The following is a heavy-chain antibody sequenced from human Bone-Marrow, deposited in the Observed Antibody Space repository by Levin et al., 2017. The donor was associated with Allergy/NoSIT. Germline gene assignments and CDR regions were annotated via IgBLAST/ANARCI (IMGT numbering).Heavy chain of an antibody. CDR1: DFPFSTYG. Sequence: GESLKISCATSDFPFSTYGMAWVRQAPGKGLEWVASITSTSKYIHYADSVKGRFTISRDNANNSLSLQMNRLRGEDTAVYYFARAAGAAGRGGMDVWGQGTTVTVSS. J-gene: IGHJ6*02. D-gene: IGHD6-13*01. CDR3: ARAAGAAGRGGMDV. V-gene: IGHV3-21*01. CDR2: ITSTSKYI.